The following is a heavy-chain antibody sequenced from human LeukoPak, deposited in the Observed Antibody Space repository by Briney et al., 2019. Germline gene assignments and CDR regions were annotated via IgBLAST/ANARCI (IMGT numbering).Heavy chain of an antibody. CDR1: GFTFSDYS. J-gene: IGHJ4*02. Sequence: GGSLRLSCAGSGFTFSDYSLGWVRQAPGKGLEWVSSISPSGTHKFYGDSVQGRFTISRDNAKNSVFLEMTSLKVEDTAVYYCARDWALTEWGQGTLVTVSS. CDR2: ISPSGTHK. D-gene: IGHD7-27*01. CDR3: ARDWALTE. V-gene: IGHV3-21*01.